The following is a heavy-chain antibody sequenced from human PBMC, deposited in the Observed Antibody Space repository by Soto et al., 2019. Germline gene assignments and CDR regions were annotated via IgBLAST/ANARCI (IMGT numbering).Heavy chain of an antibody. D-gene: IGHD2-2*01. CDR2: VDPRDSYV. Sequence: GESLKIPCPGFGYTFTTFWISWVRQLPGKGLAWMGRVDPRDSYVNYSPSFQGHVTISLDKSISTAYLQWGSLKASDTALYYCARLFCSTTTCDSWFDPWGQGTLVTVSS. CDR3: ARLFCSTTTCDSWFDP. V-gene: IGHV5-10-1*01. J-gene: IGHJ5*02. CDR1: GYTFTTFW.